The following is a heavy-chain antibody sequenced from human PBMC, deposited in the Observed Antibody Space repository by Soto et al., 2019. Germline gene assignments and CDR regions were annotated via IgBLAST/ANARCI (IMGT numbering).Heavy chain of an antibody. CDR1: GGSITNYY. CDR2: IYYIGSS. Sequence: QVQLQESGPGLVKPSETLSLTCAVSGGSITNYYWTWIRQPPGMGLEWIGYIYYIGSSNYNPSLKSRVTISADTSKNQFSLKLSSVTAADTAVYYCARGDWNDYYYYGLDVWGQGTTVTVSS. V-gene: IGHV4-59*01. J-gene: IGHJ6*02. D-gene: IGHD1-1*01. CDR3: ARGDWNDYYYYGLDV.